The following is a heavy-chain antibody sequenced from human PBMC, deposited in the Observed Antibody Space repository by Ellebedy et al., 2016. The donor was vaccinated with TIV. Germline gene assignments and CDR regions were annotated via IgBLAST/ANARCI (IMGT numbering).Heavy chain of an antibody. CDR2: IWDGGKTE. V-gene: IGHV3-33*01. CDR3: ARESSKSSPDF. D-gene: IGHD1-26*01. Sequence: GESLKISCVASGFTFKKYGMQWVRQAPGKGLEWVALIWDGGKTEYDADSVKGRFTVSRDDSKNTLYLEINNVGVEDTAVYYCARESSKSSPDFWGQGTLVTVTS. J-gene: IGHJ4*02. CDR1: GFTFKKYG.